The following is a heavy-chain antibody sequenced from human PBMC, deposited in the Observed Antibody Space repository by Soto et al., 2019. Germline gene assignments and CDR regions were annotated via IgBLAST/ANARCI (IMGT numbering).Heavy chain of an antibody. CDR2: VSGYNDKT. J-gene: IGHJ4*02. Sequence: ASGKVYGKTSGYTLTNHRVSRVRQDPGQGLEWVGWVSGYNDKTKSAQKFQGRVTMTTDTSTSTAYMELRSLRSDDTAVYYCARDFYPVAYFFDYWAERTLLT. CDR1: GYTLTNHR. V-gene: IGHV1-18*04. D-gene: IGHD2-21*01. CDR3: ARDFYPVAYFFDY.